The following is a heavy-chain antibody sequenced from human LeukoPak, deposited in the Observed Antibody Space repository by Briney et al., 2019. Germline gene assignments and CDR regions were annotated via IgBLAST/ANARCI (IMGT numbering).Heavy chain of an antibody. J-gene: IGHJ4*02. CDR1: GGSFSDYY. V-gene: IGHV4-34*01. Sequence: SETLSLTCAVYGGSFSDYYWSWIRQPPGKGLEWIGESKYSGSTNYNPSLESRVTISIDTSKNKFSLKLTSVTAADTAVYYCARTSNYWSPYFDYWGQGALVTVSS. CDR2: SKYSGST. CDR3: ARTSNYWSPYFDY. D-gene: IGHD1-1*01.